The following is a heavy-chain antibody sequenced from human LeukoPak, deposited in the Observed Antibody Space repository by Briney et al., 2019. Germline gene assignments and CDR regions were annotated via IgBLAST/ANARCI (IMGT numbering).Heavy chain of an antibody. J-gene: IGHJ6*02. Sequence: SQTLSLTCTVSGGSISSGDYYWSWIRQPPGKGLEWIGYIYYSGSTYYNPSPKSRVTISVDTSKNQFSLKLSSVTAADTAVYYCARGELADYYYGMDAWGQGTTVTVSS. D-gene: IGHD1-26*01. CDR2: IYYSGST. CDR1: GGSISSGDYY. CDR3: ARGELADYYYGMDA. V-gene: IGHV4-30-4*01.